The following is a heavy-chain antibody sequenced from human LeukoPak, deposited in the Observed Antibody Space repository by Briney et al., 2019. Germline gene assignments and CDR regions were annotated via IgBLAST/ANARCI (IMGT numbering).Heavy chain of an antibody. CDR1: GFTFSSYG. Sequence: GGSLRLSCAASGFTFSSYGMHWVRQAPGKGLEWVAFIRFDANNKYYADSVKGRFTISRDNSKNTLFVQMNSLRAEDTAVYYCAKGGSSSSSLYYYYMDVWGKGTTVTVSS. CDR3: AKGGSSSSSLYYYYMDV. J-gene: IGHJ6*03. V-gene: IGHV3-30*02. D-gene: IGHD6-6*01. CDR2: IRFDANNK.